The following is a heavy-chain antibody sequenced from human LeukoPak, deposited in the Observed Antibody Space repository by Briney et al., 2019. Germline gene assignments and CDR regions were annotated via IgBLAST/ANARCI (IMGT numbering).Heavy chain of an antibody. J-gene: IGHJ3*02. V-gene: IGHV4-39*01. Sequence: PSETLSLTCTVSGDSISSSNYYWGWIRQPPGKGLEWIGSIYYSGSTYYNPSLKSRVTISVDTSKNQLSLKLSSVTAADTAVFYCARSSGGGELIGLFDIWGQGTMVTVSS. CDR2: IYYSGST. CDR1: GDSISSSNYY. CDR3: ARSSGGGELIGLFDI. D-gene: IGHD3-10*01.